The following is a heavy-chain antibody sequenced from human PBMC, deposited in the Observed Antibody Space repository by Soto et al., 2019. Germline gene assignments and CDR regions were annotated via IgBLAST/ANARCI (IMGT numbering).Heavy chain of an antibody. CDR1: GYTFTSYD. CDR3: ARGRGDLTIFGVVTNYGMDV. Sequence: GASVEVSCKASGYTFTSYDINWVRQATGQGLEWMGWMNPNSGNTGYAQKFQGRVTMTRNTSISTAYMELSSLRSEDTAVYYCARGRGDLTIFGVVTNYGMDVWGQGTTVTVSS. J-gene: IGHJ6*02. D-gene: IGHD3-3*01. CDR2: MNPNSGNT. V-gene: IGHV1-8*01.